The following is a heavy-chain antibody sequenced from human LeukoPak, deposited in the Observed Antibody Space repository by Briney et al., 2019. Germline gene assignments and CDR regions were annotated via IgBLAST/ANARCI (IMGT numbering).Heavy chain of an antibody. Sequence: PGRSLRLSCAASGFTFSSYGMHWVRQAPGKGLEWVAVISYDGSNKYYADSVKGRFTISRDNSKNTLYLQMNSLRAEDTAVYYCARATPLGFLEWLLYGGFDYWGQGTLVTVSS. V-gene: IGHV3-30*19. CDR1: GFTFSSYG. J-gene: IGHJ4*02. CDR3: ARATPLGFLEWLLYGGFDY. D-gene: IGHD3-3*01. CDR2: ISYDGSNK.